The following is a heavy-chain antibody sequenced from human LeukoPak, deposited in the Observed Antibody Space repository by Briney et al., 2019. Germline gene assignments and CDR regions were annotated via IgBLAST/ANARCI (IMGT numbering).Heavy chain of an antibody. CDR3: AALFHCGGDCYPPAYYFDY. V-gene: IGHV1-46*01. CDR2: INPRGTST. CDR1: GYTFTRHY. D-gene: IGHD2-21*02. J-gene: IGHJ4*02. Sequence: GASVKVSCKASGYTFTRHYMHWVRQAPGQGLEWMGVINPRGTSTIYAEKFQGRIILTRDMSSTTDYMELSSLKSDDTAVYYCAALFHCGGDCYPPAYYFDYWGQGTLATVSS.